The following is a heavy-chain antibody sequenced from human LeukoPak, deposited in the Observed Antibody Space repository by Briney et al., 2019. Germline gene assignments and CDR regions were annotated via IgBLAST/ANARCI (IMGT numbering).Heavy chain of an antibody. Sequence: PSEALSLTCAVYGGSFSGYYWSWIRQPPGKGLEWIGEVNHSGSTNYDPSLKSRVTISVDTSKNQFCLKLSSVTAADTAVYYCARAHRDILTGAIDYWGQGTLVTVSS. CDR2: VNHSGST. J-gene: IGHJ4*02. V-gene: IGHV4-34*01. CDR3: ARAHRDILTGAIDY. CDR1: GGSFSGYY. D-gene: IGHD3-9*01.